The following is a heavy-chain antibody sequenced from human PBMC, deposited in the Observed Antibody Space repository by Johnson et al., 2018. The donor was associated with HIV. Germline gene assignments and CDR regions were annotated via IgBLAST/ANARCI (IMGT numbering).Heavy chain of an antibody. CDR3: YSSGYYYGDAFDI. V-gene: IGHV3-30*04. D-gene: IGHD3-22*01. CDR2: ISYDGSNK. CDR1: GFTFSSYA. J-gene: IGHJ3*02. Sequence: QVQLVESGGGVVQPGRSLRLSCAASGFTFSSYAMHWVRQAPGKGLEWVAVISYDGSNKYYADSVKGRFTISRDNSKSTLYLQMNSLRAEDTAVFYCYSSGYYYGDAFDIWGQGTMVTVSS.